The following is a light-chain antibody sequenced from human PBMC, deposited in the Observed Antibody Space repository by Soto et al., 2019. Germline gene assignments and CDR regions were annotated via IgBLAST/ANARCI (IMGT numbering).Light chain of an antibody. CDR3: RSYTSTSAVV. CDR2: DVS. Sequence: QSALTQPASVSGSPGQSITISCTGTSSDVGGYNYVSWYQQHPGKAPKLMIYDVSKRPSGVSNRFSGSKSDNTASLAISGLQAEDEADYYCRSYTSTSAVVFGGGTKLTVL. CDR1: SSDVGGYNY. J-gene: IGLJ2*01. V-gene: IGLV2-14*01.